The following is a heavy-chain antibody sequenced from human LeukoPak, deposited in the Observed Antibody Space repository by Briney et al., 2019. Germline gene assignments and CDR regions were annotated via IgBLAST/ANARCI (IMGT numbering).Heavy chain of an antibody. CDR1: GFTFSSYW. J-gene: IGHJ5*02. CDR2: IKQDGSEK. D-gene: IGHD2-2*01. Sequence: GGSLRLSCAASGFTFSSYWMSWVRQAPGKGLEWVANIKQDGSEKYYVDSVKGRFTISRDNAKNSLYLQMNSLRAEDTAVYYCARDDCSSISCYHNWFDPWGQGTLDTVSS. CDR3: ARDDCSSISCYHNWFDP. V-gene: IGHV3-7*01.